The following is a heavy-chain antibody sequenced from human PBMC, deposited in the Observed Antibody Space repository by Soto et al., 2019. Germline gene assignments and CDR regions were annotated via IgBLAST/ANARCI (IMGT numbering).Heavy chain of an antibody. D-gene: IGHD1-26*01. V-gene: IGHV3-48*02. CDR3: ARKDILGTKSFDY. CDR1: GFTFGSYS. CDR2: ICSRSLTI. Sequence: EVQLVESGGGLVQPGGSLRLSCAASGFTFGSYSMNWVRQAPGRGLEWISYICSRSLTIYYADSVKGRFTISRDNAKNSLYLKINGLKDENTAVYYWARKDILGTKSFDYWARGTLFPAPS. J-gene: IGHJ4*02.